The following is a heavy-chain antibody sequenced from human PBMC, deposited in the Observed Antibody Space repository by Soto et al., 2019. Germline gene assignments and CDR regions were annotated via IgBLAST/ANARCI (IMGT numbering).Heavy chain of an antibody. Sequence: QVQLVQSGAEVKKPGASVRVSCKASGYTFIGYGISWVRQAPGQGLEWMGWISGYNGYTRYAQNFQGRVTMTTDASTSTAYMDLRTLSSDDKAVYYCARESGSAAPYYYYYAMDVWGQWTNVTVSS. V-gene: IGHV1-18*04. D-gene: IGHD1-26*01. CDR2: ISGYNGYT. J-gene: IGHJ6*02. CDR1: GYTFIGYG. CDR3: ARESGSAAPYYYYYAMDV.